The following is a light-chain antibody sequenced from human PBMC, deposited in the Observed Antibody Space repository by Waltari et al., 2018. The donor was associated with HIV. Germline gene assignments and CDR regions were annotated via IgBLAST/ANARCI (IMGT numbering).Light chain of an antibody. V-gene: IGLV1-44*01. CDR2: SNN. CDR3: ASWDDRLNGYV. J-gene: IGLJ1*01. CDR1: SSNIGSNT. Sequence: QSVLTQPPSASGTPGQRVTISCSGSSSNIGSNTVNWYQQLPGTAPKLLIYSNNRLPSGVPDRFSGSKSGTSASLAISGLQSEDEADYYCASWDDRLNGYVFGTGTKVTVL.